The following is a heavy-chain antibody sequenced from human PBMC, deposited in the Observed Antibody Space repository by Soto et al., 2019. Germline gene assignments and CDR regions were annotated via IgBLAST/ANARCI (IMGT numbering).Heavy chain of an antibody. V-gene: IGHV3-23*01. J-gene: IGHJ4*02. CDR1: GFTFRIYA. D-gene: IGHD6-19*01. CDR2: ISGSGIST. Sequence: AGSLRHSCAPSGFTFRIYAMSWVRQAPGKGLEWVSAISGSGISTYYADSVKGRFTISRDNSKNTLYLQMNSLRAEDTAVYYCAKEGEHSSGWGNLDYWGQGT. CDR3: AKEGEHSSGWGNLDY.